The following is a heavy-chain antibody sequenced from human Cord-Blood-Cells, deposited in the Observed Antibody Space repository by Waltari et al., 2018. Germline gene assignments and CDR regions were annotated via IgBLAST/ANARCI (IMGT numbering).Heavy chain of an antibody. CDR2: VDPEDGET. V-gene: IGHV1-69-2*01. CDR3: ATDPVYSSSWYWFDP. CDR1: GYTFTDYY. Sequence: EVQLVQSGAEVKKPGATVKISCKVSGYTFTDYYMHWVQQAPGKGLECMGLVDPEDGETRYAEKVQGRVTITADTSTDTAYIELSSLRSEDMAVYYCATDPVYSSSWYWFDPWGQGTLVTVSS. D-gene: IGHD6-13*01. J-gene: IGHJ5*02.